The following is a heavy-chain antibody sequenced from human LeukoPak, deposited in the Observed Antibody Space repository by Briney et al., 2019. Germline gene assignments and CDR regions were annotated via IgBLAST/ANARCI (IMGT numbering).Heavy chain of an antibody. J-gene: IGHJ5*02. CDR3: ARDRGDIVVVPAAGGWFDP. CDR2: ISYDGSNK. V-gene: IGHV3-30-3*01. Sequence: GGSLRLSCAASGFTFSSYAMHWVRQAPGKGLEWVAVISYDGSNKYYADSVKGRFTISRDNSKNTLYLQMNSLRAEDTAVYYCARDRGDIVVVPAAGGWFDPWGQGTLVTVSS. D-gene: IGHD2-2*01. CDR1: GFTFSSYA.